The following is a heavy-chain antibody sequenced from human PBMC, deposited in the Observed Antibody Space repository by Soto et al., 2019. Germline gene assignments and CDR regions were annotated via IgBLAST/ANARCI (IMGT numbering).Heavy chain of an antibody. CDR1: GFTLSRYS. CDR2: ISRRSSTI. CDR3: ARDLGGGIPDY. D-gene: IGHD3-16*02. Sequence: EVQLVESGGGLVQPGGSLRLSCVASGFTLSRYSMNWVRQAPGKGLEWVSYISRRSSTIYYADSVKGRFTISRDNAENYLYLQMNSLRAEDTAVYYCARDLGGGIPDYWGQGTRVTVSS. J-gene: IGHJ4*02. V-gene: IGHV3-48*01.